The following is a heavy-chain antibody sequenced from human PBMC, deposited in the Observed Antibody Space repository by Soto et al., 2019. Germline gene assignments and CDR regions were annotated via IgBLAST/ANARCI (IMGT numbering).Heavy chain of an antibody. J-gene: IGHJ3*02. V-gene: IGHV3-23*01. CDR2: ISDMGGTA. CDR1: GFTFSSYA. Sequence: EVQLLESGGGLVQPGGSLRLSCVASGFTFSSYAMSWVRQAPGKGLEWVSVISDMGGTAYYADSVKGRFTISRDHSKKTLYLQMNSLRAEDTAVYYCATWLPLPPHDGFDIWGQGTMVTVSS. CDR3: ATWLPLPPHDGFDI. D-gene: IGHD6-19*01.